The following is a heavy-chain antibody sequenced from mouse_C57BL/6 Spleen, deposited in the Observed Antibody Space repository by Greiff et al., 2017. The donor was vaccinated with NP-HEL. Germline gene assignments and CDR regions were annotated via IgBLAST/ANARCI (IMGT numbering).Heavy chain of an antibody. D-gene: IGHD1-1*01. CDR3: TTGYYGTFMDY. V-gene: IGHV14-4*01. J-gene: IGHJ4*01. Sequence: VQLQQSGAELVRPGASVKLSCTASGFNIKDDYMHWVKQRPEQGLEWIGWIDPENGDTEYASKFQGKATITADTSSNTAYLQLSSLTSEDTAVYYCTTGYYGTFMDYWGQGTSVTVSS. CDR2: IDPENGDT. CDR1: GFNIKDDY.